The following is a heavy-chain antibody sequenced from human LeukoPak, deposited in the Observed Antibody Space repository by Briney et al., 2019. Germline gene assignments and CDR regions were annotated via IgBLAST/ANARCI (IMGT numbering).Heavy chain of an antibody. CDR2: IYSGGST. CDR3: ARDRVDTAMDYYYYYGMDV. J-gene: IGHJ6*02. CDR1: GFTFSVYS. D-gene: IGHD5-18*01. V-gene: IGHV3-53*01. Sequence: GGSLRLSRAASGFTFSVYSMNWIRQAPGKGLEWVSVIYSGGSTYYADSVKGRFTISRDNSKNTLYLQMNSLRAEDTAVYYCARDRVDTAMDYYYYYGMDVWGQGTTVTVSS.